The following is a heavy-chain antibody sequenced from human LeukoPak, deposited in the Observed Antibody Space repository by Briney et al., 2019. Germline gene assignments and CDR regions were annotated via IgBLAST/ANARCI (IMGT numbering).Heavy chain of an antibody. Sequence: ASVKVSCKASGYTFSDYYVAWVRQAPRQGLEWMGWINPNSGGTKYAQKFQGRVTMASDTSISTVYMDLNRLTSDDTAVYYWARAPPGGNSISSYRRHFDHWGRGTLVTVSS. D-gene: IGHD2-2*01. V-gene: IGHV1-2*02. J-gene: IGHJ4*02. CDR3: ARAPPGGNSISSYRRHFDH. CDR2: INPNSGGT. CDR1: GYTFSDYY.